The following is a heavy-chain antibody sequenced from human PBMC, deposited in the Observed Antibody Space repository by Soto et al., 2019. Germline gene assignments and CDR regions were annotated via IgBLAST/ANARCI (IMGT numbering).Heavy chain of an antibody. CDR2: INYSGST. D-gene: IGHD3-16*02. Sequence: SETLSLTCTFSGGSISSDYWSLIRQPPGKGLEWIAYINYSGSTNYNPSLKSRVAISGDTSKNQFSLKLSSVTAADTAVYYCARTVIGGFDYWGQGTLVTVSS. J-gene: IGHJ4*02. CDR3: ARTVIGGFDY. CDR1: GGSISSDY. V-gene: IGHV4-59*01.